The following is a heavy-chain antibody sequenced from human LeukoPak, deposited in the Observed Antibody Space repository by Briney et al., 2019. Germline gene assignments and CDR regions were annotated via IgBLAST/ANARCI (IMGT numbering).Heavy chain of an antibody. V-gene: IGHV3-21*06. J-gene: IGHJ4*02. D-gene: IGHD6-13*01. CDR1: GFTFSSYT. Sequence: GGSLRLSCAASGFTFSSYTMIWVRQAPGKGLEWVSSISSTSTYIYYADSVKGRFTISRDNAKNSLYLQMNSLRAEDTAAYYCAGMQYSSSWAAFDYWGQGTLVIVSS. CDR2: ISSTSTYI. CDR3: AGMQYSSSWAAFDY.